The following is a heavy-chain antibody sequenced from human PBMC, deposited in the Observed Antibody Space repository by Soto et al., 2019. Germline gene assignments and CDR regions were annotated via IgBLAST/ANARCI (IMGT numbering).Heavy chain of an antibody. V-gene: IGHV3-30*18. J-gene: IGHJ3*02. CDR3: AKPIVADYYDEVRYHDAFDI. Sequence: QVQLVESGGGVVQPGRSLRLSCAASGFTFSSYGMHWVRQAPGKGLEGVAVISYDGSNKYYADSVKGRFTISRDNSKNTLYLQMNSLRAEDTAVYYCAKPIVADYYDEVRYHDAFDIWGQGTMVTVSS. CDR2: ISYDGSNK. CDR1: GFTFSSYG. D-gene: IGHD3-22*01.